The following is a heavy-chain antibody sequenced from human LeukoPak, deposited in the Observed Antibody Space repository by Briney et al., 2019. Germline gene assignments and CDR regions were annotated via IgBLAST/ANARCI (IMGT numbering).Heavy chain of an antibody. D-gene: IGHD6-19*01. CDR2: ISGSDGST. CDR1: RFTFSSYA. CDR3: ARGWDVDVGFDR. V-gene: IGHV3-23*01. Sequence: GGSLRLSCAASRFTFSSYAMSWVRQAPGKGLEWVSVISGSDGSTYYADSVKGRFTISRDNSKNTVYLQMNSLRVDDTAVYYCARGWDVDVGFDRWGQGTLVTVSS. J-gene: IGHJ4*02.